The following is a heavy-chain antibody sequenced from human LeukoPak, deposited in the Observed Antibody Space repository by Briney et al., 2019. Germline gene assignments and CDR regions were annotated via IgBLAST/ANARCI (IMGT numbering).Heavy chain of an antibody. D-gene: IGHD4-17*01. J-gene: IGHJ4*02. Sequence: SETLSLTCAVYGGSFSGYYWSWIRQPPGKGLEWIGEINHSGCTNYNPSLKSRVTISVDTSKNQFSLKLSSVTAADTAVYYCARGPHYGDYGVRENYFDYWGQGTLVTVSS. V-gene: IGHV4-34*01. CDR2: INHSGCT. CDR1: GGSFSGYY. CDR3: ARGPHYGDYGVRENYFDY.